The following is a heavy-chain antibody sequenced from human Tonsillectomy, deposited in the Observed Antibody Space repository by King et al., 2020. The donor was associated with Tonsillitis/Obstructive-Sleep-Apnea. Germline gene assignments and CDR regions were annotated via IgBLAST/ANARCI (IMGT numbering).Heavy chain of an antibody. Sequence: VQLVESGGGLIQPGGSLRLSCAASGFTVSSNYMSLGLQAPRKGLEWVAVIYSGGSTYYADAVKGRFTISRDNSKNTLYLQMNSLRAEDTAVYYCARDHHSYGYVDYWGQGTLVTVSS. CDR1: GFTVSSNY. CDR3: ARDHHSYGYVDY. V-gene: IGHV3-53*01. J-gene: IGHJ4*02. D-gene: IGHD5-18*01. CDR2: IYSGGST.